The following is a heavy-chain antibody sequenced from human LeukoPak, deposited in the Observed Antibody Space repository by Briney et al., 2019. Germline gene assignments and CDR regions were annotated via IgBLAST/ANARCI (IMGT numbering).Heavy chain of an antibody. D-gene: IGHD6-19*01. V-gene: IGHV3-21*01. J-gene: IGHJ4*02. CDR2: ISSSSSYI. Sequence: GGSPRLSCAASGFTFSSYSMNWVRQAPGKGVEWVSSISSSSSYIYYADSVKGRFTISRDNAKNSLYLQMNSLRAEDTAVYYCARDIAVAGTADYWGQGTLVTVSS. CDR1: GFTFSSYS. CDR3: ARDIAVAGTADY.